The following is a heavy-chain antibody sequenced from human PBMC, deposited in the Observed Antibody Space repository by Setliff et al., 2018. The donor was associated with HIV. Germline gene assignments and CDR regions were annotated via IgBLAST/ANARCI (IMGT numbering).Heavy chain of an antibody. J-gene: IGHJ4*02. V-gene: IGHV3-23*01. CDR3: ASAFTTNYFYFNY. CDR2: ITESGGT. CDR1: GFTFTTDA. D-gene: IGHD3-3*02. Sequence: PGGSLRLSCAASGFTFTTDAMNWVRQAPGKGLECVSSITESGGTYYADSVKGRFTISRDTSKNTVYLQMNSLTSEDTAIYYCASAFTTNYFYFNYWGQGTLVTVSS.